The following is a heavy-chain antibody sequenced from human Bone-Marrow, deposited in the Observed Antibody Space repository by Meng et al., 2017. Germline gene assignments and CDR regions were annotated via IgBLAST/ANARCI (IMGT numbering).Heavy chain of an antibody. CDR2: INPNSGGT. CDR1: GYTFTGYY. CDR3: ARARRPTRYFEGLNWFDP. J-gene: IGHJ5*02. Sequence: ASVKVSCKASGYTFTGYYMHWVRQAPGHGREWMGWINPNSGGTNYAQKFQGRVTMTRDKSISTAYMELSRLRSDDTAVYYCARARRPTRYFEGLNWFDPWGQGTLVTVSS. V-gene: IGHV1-2*02. D-gene: IGHD3-9*01.